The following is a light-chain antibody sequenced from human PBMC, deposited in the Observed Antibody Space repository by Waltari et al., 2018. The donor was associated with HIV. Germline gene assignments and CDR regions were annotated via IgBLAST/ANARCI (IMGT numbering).Light chain of an antibody. CDR3: CSYAGSPPYV. Sequence: QSALTQPRSVSGSPGQSVTISCTGTDSDVGGYNSVSWYQHHPGKAPKLIIYDVDTWPSGAPYRFSGSKSGNTASLTISGLQAEDEADYYCCSYAGSPPYVFGTGTKVTVL. CDR2: DVD. J-gene: IGLJ1*01. CDR1: DSDVGGYNS. V-gene: IGLV2-11*01.